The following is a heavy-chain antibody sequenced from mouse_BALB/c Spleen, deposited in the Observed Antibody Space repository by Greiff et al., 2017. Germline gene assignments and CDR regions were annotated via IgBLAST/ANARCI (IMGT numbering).Heavy chain of an antibody. Sequence: QVQLKESGPGLVQPSQSLSITCTVSGFSLTSYGVHWVRQSPGKGLEWLGVIWSGGSTDYNAAFISRLSISKDNSKSQVFFKMNSLQANDTAIYYCARNFDYGSSFAWFAYWGQGTLVTVSA. CDR2: IWSGGST. CDR1: GFSLTSYG. J-gene: IGHJ3*01. V-gene: IGHV2-2*02. D-gene: IGHD1-1*01. CDR3: ARNFDYGSSFAWFAY.